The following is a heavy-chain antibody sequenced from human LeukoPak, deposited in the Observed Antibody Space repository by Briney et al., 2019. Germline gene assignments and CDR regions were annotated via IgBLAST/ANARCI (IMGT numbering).Heavy chain of an antibody. CDR3: AREGAHYDILTGYYSGYFDY. CDR2: INPSGGST. CDR1: GYTFTSYY. Sequence: GASAKVSCKASGYTFTSYYMHWVRQAPGQGLEWMGIINPSGGSTSYAQKFQGRVTMTRDTSTSTVYMELSSLRSEDTAVYYCAREGAHYDILTGYYSGYFDYWGQGTLVTVSS. J-gene: IGHJ4*02. V-gene: IGHV1-46*01. D-gene: IGHD3-9*01.